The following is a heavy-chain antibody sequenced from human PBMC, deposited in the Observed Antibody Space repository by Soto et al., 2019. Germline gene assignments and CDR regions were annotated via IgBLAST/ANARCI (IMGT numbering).Heavy chain of an antibody. Sequence: ASVKVSCKASGYTFTGYYMHWVRQAPGQGLEWMGWINPNSGGTNYAQKFQGRVTMTRDTSISTAYVELSRLRSDDTAVYYCAMVVAATPGGYYYYGMDVWGQGTTVTVSS. CDR3: AMVVAATPGGYYYYGMDV. D-gene: IGHD2-15*01. CDR2: INPNSGGT. V-gene: IGHV1-2*02. J-gene: IGHJ6*02. CDR1: GYTFTGYY.